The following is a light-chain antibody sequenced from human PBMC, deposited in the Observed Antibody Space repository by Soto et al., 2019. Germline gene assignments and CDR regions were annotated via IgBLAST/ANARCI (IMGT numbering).Light chain of an antibody. J-gene: IGKJ1*01. Sequence: DIPMTQSPSTLSASVGDRVTITCRASQSISGWLAWYQQKPGRAPKLLIYKASSLESGVPSRVSGSGSGTEFTLTISSLQPDDFATYYCQQYNSYWTFGQGAKVEIK. CDR1: QSISGW. CDR2: KAS. CDR3: QQYNSYWT. V-gene: IGKV1-5*03.